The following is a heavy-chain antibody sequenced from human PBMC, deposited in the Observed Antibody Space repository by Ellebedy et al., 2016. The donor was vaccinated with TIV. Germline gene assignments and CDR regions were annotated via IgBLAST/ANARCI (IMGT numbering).Heavy chain of an antibody. CDR1: GFTFSSYA. V-gene: IGHV3-21*01. Sequence: GESLKISCAASGFTFSSYAMSWVRQAPGKGLEWVSSISSSSSYIYYADSVKGRFTISRDNAKNSLYLQMNSLRAEDTAVYYCARDPQYYFDYWGQGTLVTVSS. CDR3: ARDPQYYFDY. J-gene: IGHJ4*02. CDR2: ISSSSSYI.